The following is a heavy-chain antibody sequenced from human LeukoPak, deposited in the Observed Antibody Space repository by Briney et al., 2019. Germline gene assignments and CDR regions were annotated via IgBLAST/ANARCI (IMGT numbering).Heavy chain of an antibody. CDR1: GASISSYY. J-gene: IGHJ4*02. D-gene: IGHD6-19*01. CDR3: ARDLDSYSSNWYPYTSGWYLDY. CDR2: FYNSGST. Sequence: SETLSLTCTVSGASISSYYWSWIRQPAGKGLEWIGRFYNSGSTNYNPSLKSRVTMSVDTSKNQFSLKLSSVTAADTAIYYCARDLDSYSSNWYPYTSGWYLDYWGRGTLVTVSS. V-gene: IGHV4-4*07.